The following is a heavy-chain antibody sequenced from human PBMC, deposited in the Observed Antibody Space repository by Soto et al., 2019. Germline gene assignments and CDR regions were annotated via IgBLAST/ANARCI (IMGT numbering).Heavy chain of an antibody. CDR1: GGTFSSYA. V-gene: IGHV1-69*06. CDR3: ARAPLGSGSYYCGY. CDR2: VIPIFGTA. J-gene: IGHJ4*02. D-gene: IGHD3-10*01. Sequence: KVSCKASGGTFSSYAISWVRQAPGQGLEWMGGVIPIFGTANYAQKFQGRVTITADKSTSTAYMELSSLRSEDTAVYYCARAPLGSGSYYCGYWGQGTLVTVSS.